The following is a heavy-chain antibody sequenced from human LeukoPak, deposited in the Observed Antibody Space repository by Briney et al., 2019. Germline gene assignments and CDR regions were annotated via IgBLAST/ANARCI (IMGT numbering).Heavy chain of an antibody. CDR1: GFTFSSYW. Sequence: PGGSLRLSCAASGFTFSSYWMHWVRQAPGKGLEWVSVIYSGGSTYYADSVKGRFTISRDNSKNTLYLQMNSLRAEDTAVYYCARDSEREYYYGMDVWGQGTTVTVSS. CDR3: ARDSEREYYYGMDV. CDR2: IYSGGST. V-gene: IGHV3-53*01. J-gene: IGHJ6*02. D-gene: IGHD6-25*01.